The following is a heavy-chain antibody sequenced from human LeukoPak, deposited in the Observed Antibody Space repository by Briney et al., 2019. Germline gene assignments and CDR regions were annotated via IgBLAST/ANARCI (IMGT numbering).Heavy chain of an antibody. D-gene: IGHD3-16*01. J-gene: IGHJ5*02. Sequence: KPSETLSLTCTVSGGSISSYYWSWIRQPPGKGLEWIGYIYYSGSTNYNPSLKSRVTISVDTSKNQFSLKLSSVTAADTAVYYCARVTGFAAPTFDPWGQGTLVTVSS. CDR3: ARVTGFAAPTFDP. CDR2: IYYSGST. V-gene: IGHV4-59*08. CDR1: GGSISSYY.